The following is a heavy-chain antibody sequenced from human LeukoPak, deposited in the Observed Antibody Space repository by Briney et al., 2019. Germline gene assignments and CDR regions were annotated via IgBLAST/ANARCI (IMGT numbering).Heavy chain of an antibody. V-gene: IGHV3-21*01. CDR1: GFTFSSFS. CDR3: ASNTGYSYGYFDY. CDR2: ISSGGDYK. D-gene: IGHD5-18*01. J-gene: IGHJ4*02. Sequence: GGSLRLSCAASGFTFSSFSMNWVRQAPGKGLEWVSSISSGGDYKHYADSVKGRFTFSRDNAKNSLYLRMNSLRAEDTAVYYCASNTGYSYGYFDYWGQGTLVTVSS.